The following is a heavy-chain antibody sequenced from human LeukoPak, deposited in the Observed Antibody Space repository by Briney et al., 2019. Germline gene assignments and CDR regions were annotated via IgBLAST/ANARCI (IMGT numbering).Heavy chain of an antibody. CDR1: GGPISGYY. Sequence: SSETLSLTCIASGGPISGYYWSWIRLPPGKGLEWIGHIANNGITNYNPSLKSRVTISIDTSKNQFSLKLSPVTAADTAVYYCARCDLDGWFDSWGQGTLVTVSS. D-gene: IGHD2-21*02. CDR3: ARCDLDGWFDS. CDR2: IANNGIT. V-gene: IGHV4-59*01. J-gene: IGHJ5*01.